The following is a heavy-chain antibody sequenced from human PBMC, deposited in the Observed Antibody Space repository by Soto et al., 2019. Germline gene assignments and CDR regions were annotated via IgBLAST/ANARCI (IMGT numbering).Heavy chain of an antibody. CDR1: GGTFRSYG. V-gene: IGHV1-69*01. J-gene: IGHJ6*02. D-gene: IGHD1-26*01. Sequence: QVQLEQSGAEVKKAGSSVRVSCQASGGTFRSYGISWVRQAPGQGLEWMGGIVPMYGTPNYAQKFQGRATITADQTTRTAYMELSSLRSEDTAGYYCARGVGVGALYYGMDVWGQGTTVTASS. CDR3: ARGVGVGALYYGMDV. CDR2: IVPMYGTP.